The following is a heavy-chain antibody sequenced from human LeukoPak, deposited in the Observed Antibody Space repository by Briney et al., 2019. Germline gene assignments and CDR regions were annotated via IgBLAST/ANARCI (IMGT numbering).Heavy chain of an antibody. CDR3: ASSLAVAGTSQIDY. V-gene: IGHV4-39*01. Sequence: SETLSLTCTVSGGSISSSSYYWGWIRQPPGKGLEWIGSIYYSGSTYYNPSLKSRVTISVDTSKNQFSPKLSSVTAADTAVYYCASSLAVAGTSQIDYWGQGTLVTVSS. CDR2: IYYSGST. D-gene: IGHD6-19*01. CDR1: GGSISSSSYY. J-gene: IGHJ4*02.